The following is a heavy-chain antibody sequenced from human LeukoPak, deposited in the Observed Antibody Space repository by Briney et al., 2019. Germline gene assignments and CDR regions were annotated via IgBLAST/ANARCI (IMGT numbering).Heavy chain of an antibody. Sequence: XWMGIINPTGGSTRNAQKFQGRFSMTGDTSTSTVYMELSRLRSGDTAVYYCASFYNTNDALDIWGQGTVVTVSS. CDR2: INPTGGST. V-gene: IGHV1-46*01. J-gene: IGHJ3*02. CDR3: ASFYNTNDALDI. D-gene: IGHD1-1*01.